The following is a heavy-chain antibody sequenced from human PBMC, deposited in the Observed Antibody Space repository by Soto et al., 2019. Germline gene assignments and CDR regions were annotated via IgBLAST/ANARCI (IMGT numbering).Heavy chain of an antibody. CDR1: GYTFTSYS. D-gene: IGHD2-15*01. V-gene: IGHV1-3*04. CDR3: ARGACSGGGCYSFYFDY. J-gene: IGHJ4*02. CDR2: INTGKDNT. Sequence: VQLAQSGAEMRKPGTSVKVSCKTSGYTFTSYSIHWVRQAPGESLEWMGWINTGKDNTECSHKFQGRVSITRDTSATTVYMELSSLRSQDTAVYFCARGACSGGGCYSFYFDYWGQGTLVTVSS.